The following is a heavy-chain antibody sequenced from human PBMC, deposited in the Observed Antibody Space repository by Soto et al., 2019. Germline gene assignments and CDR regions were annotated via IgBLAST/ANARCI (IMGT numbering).Heavy chain of an antibody. CDR1: GGTFSSYA. CDR3: ARGGTHENTVSYYYGMDV. J-gene: IGHJ6*02. D-gene: IGHD4-17*01. CDR2: IIPIFGTA. Sequence: QVQLVQSGAEVKKPGSSVKVSCKASGGTFSSYAIIWVRQAPGQGREWMGGIIPIFGTANYAQKFQGRVTITEDESTSTAYMELSSLSSEDTAVYYCARGGTHENTVSYYYGMDVWGQGTTVTVSS. V-gene: IGHV1-69*01.